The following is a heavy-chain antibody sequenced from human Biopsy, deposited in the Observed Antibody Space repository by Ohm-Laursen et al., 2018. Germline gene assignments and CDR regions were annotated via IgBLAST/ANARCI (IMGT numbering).Heavy chain of an antibody. CDR2: VYYTGST. V-gene: IGHV4-59*01. D-gene: IGHD3-22*01. CDR3: ARDRGFYSDRTVPGYFDL. Sequence: TLSLTWTVSGDSISSYYWSWIRQPPGKGLEWIGYVYYTGSTDYNPYLQSRVTISVDTSKNHFSLRLRSVTPADTAIYYCARDRGFYSDRTVPGYFDLWGRDTLVTVSS. J-gene: IGHJ2*01. CDR1: GDSISSYY.